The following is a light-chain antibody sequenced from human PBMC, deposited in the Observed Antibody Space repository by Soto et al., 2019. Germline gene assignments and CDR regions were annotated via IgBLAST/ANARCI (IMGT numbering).Light chain of an antibody. CDR2: EVS. J-gene: IGLJ2*01. CDR3: SSYTTRGTLV. V-gene: IGLV2-14*01. CDR1: SSDIGGYNS. Sequence: QSALTQPASVSGSPGQSSTISCTGTSSDIGGYNSVSWYQQHPGKAPKLMLFEVSDRPSGVSNRFSGSKSGNTASLTISGLQAEDEADYYCSSYTTRGTLVFGGGTKLTVL.